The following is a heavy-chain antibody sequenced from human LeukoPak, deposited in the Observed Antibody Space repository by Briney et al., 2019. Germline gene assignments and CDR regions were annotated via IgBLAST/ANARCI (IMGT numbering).Heavy chain of an antibody. D-gene: IGHD1-26*01. V-gene: IGHV1-69*06. CDR2: IIPIFGTA. CDR3: ARDGGSYSIGAFDI. Sequence: ASVKVSCKASGYTFTSYAISWVRQAPGQGLEWMGGIIPIFGTANYAQKFQGRVTITADKSTSTAYVELSRLRSDDTAVYYCARDGGSYSIGAFDIWGRGTMVTVSS. CDR1: GYTFTSYA. J-gene: IGHJ3*02.